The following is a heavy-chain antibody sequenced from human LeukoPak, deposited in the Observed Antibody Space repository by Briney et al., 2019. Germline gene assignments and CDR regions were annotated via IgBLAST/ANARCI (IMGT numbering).Heavy chain of an antibody. J-gene: IGHJ3*02. CDR1: GFSFSSYG. V-gene: IGHV3-30*03. D-gene: IGHD6-25*01. CDR3: ARVEGYSTGAFDI. CDR2: ISYDGSNK. Sequence: GGSLRLSCAASGFSFSSYGMHWVRQAPGKGLEWVAVISYDGSNKYYADSVKGRFTISRDNSKNTLYLQMNSLRAEDTAVYYCARVEGYSTGAFDIWGQGTMVTVSS.